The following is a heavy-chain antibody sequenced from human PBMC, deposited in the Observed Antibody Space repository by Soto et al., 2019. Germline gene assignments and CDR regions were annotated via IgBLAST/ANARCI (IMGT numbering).Heavy chain of an antibody. CDR2: INHILST. CDR1: GGSFSGYY. CDR3: ASRGAAAGWFDP. V-gene: IGHV4-34*01. Sequence: SETPSLTCAVYGGSFSGYYWIWIRQPPVNGLEFIGEINHILSTNYNPSLKSRFTISLYTSKNHFSLKLSSVTAADTAVYYCASRGAAAGWFDPWGQGTLVTVSS. J-gene: IGHJ5*02. D-gene: IGHD6-13*01.